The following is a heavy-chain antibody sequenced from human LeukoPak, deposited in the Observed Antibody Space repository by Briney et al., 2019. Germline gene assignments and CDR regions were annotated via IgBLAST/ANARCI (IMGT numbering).Heavy chain of an antibody. Sequence: SQTLSLTCTVSGGSISSGGYYWSWIRQPPGKGLEWIGYIYYSGSTNYNPSLKSRVSISVDTSKNQFSLKLSSVTAADTAVYYCARDRLRDGYNFFGYWGQGTLVTVSS. CDR3: ARDRLRDGYNFFGY. CDR2: IYYSGST. CDR1: GGSISSGGYY. J-gene: IGHJ4*02. D-gene: IGHD5-24*01. V-gene: IGHV4-61*08.